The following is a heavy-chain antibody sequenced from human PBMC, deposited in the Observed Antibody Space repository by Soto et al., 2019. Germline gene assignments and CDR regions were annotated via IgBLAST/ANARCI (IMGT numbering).Heavy chain of an antibody. Sequence: QIQLVQSGAEVKKPGSSVKVSCKASGSTFGSYTISRVRHAPGQGLERMGRIIPILGIANYTQKFQGRVTITADKSTSTAYMELSSLRSEDTAVYYCARAPAVVVVAATGWFDPWGQGTLVTVSS. CDR3: ARAPAVVVVAATGWFDP. J-gene: IGHJ5*02. CDR1: GSTFGSYT. CDR2: IIPILGIA. V-gene: IGHV1-69*02. D-gene: IGHD2-15*01.